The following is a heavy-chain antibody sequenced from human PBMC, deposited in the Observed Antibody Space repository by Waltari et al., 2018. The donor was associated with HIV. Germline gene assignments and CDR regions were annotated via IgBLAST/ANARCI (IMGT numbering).Heavy chain of an antibody. CDR2: ISYDGSNK. J-gene: IGHJ6*02. CDR3: AKDTDLTGFFYYYGLDV. Sequence: QVQLVESGGGVVQPGRSLRLSCAAPVFPFRSNGLNWVRQASGKGLEWVAVISYDGSNKYYADSVKGRFTISRDNSKNTLYLQMNSLRAEDTAVYYCAKDTDLTGFFYYYGLDVWGQGTTVTVSS. CDR1: VFPFRSNG. V-gene: IGHV3-30*18. D-gene: IGHD3-9*01.